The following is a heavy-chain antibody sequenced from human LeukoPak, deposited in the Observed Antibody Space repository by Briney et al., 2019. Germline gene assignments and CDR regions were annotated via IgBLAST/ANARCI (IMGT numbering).Heavy chain of an antibody. CDR3: AELGITMIGGV. Sequence: GGSLRLPCAASGFTFSSHEMNWVRQAPGKGLEWVSYISSSGSTIYYADSVKGRFTISRDNAKNSLYLQMNSLRAEDTAVYYCAELGITMIGGVWGKGTTVTISS. J-gene: IGHJ6*04. D-gene: IGHD3-10*02. CDR1: GFTFSSHE. V-gene: IGHV3-48*03. CDR2: ISSSGSTI.